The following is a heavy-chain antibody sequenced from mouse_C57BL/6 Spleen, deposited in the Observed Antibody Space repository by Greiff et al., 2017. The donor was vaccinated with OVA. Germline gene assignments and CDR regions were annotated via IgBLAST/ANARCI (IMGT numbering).Heavy chain of an antibody. D-gene: IGHD1-1*01. CDR2: IDPSDSET. CDR1: GYTFTSYW. CDR3: ARSGDGSSYFDY. V-gene: IGHV1-52*01. J-gene: IGHJ2*01. Sequence: VKLQQPGAELVRPGSSVKLSCKASGYTFTSYWMHWVKQRPIQGLEWIGNIDPSDSETHYNQKFKDKATLTVDKSSSTAYMQLSSLTSEDSAVYYCARSGDGSSYFDYWGQGTTLTVSS.